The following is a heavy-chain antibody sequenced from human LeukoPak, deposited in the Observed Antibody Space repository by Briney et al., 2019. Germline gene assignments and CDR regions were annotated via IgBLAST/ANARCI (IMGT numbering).Heavy chain of an antibody. D-gene: IGHD4-11*01. CDR3: VRGVPKTSYYYYYMDV. J-gene: IGHJ6*03. V-gene: IGHV3-48*01. Sequence: GGSLRLSCAASGFSFSYYGIHWVRQAPGKGLEWVSYISSSGFTINYADSVKGRFTISRDNAKNSLYLQMNSLRAEDTAVYYCVRGVPKTSYYYYYMDVWGKGTTVTVSS. CDR1: GFSFSYYG. CDR2: ISSSGFTI.